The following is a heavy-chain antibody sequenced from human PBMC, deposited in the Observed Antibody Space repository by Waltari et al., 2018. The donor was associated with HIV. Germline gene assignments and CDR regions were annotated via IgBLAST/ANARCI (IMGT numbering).Heavy chain of an antibody. CDR3: GSGSRRGHSHGIDY. D-gene: IGHD5-18*01. CDR1: GYSISSDYY. V-gene: IGHV4-38-2*01. J-gene: IGHJ4*02. CDR2: ASRSGST. Sequence: QVQLHESGPGMVKPPETLSLTCAVSGYSISSDYYWGWIRQPPGKGLEWIGSASRSGSTYYSPSLKSRVTISLDTSKNQFSLKLNSVAAADTAVYYCGSGSRRGHSHGIDYWGQGTLVTVSS.